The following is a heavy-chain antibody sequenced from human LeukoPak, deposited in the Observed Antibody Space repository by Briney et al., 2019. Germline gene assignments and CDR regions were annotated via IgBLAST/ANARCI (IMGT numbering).Heavy chain of an antibody. D-gene: IGHD6-19*01. CDR1: GYTFTSYD. CDR3: ARGRGSGTGLRRLGF. V-gene: IGHV1-8*01. Sequence: ASVKVSCKASGYTFTSYDINWVRQATGQGPEWMGWMNPNSGNTGYAQKFQGRVTMTRDTSITTAYMELSSLIYDDTTVYYCARGRGSGTGLRRLGFWGQGTLVTVSS. J-gene: IGHJ4*02. CDR2: MNPNSGNT.